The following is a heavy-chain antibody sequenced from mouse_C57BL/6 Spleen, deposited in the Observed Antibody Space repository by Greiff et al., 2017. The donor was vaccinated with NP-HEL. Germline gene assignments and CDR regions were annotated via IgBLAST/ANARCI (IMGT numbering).Heavy chain of an antibody. J-gene: IGHJ4*01. D-gene: IGHD6-2*01. CDR3: ARKNQSFYAMDY. CDR1: GYTFTSYW. V-gene: IGHV1-50*01. CDR2: IDPSDSYT. Sequence: QVQLQQPGAELVKPGASVKLSCKASGYTFTSYWMQWVKQRPGQGLEWIGEIDPSDSYTNYNQKFKGKATLTVDTSSSTADMQLSSLTSEDSAVYYCARKNQSFYAMDYWGQGTSVTVSS.